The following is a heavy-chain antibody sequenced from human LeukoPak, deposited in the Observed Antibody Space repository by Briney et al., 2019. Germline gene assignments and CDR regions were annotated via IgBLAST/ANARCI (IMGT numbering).Heavy chain of an antibody. CDR1: GGSISSSSYY. Sequence: SETLSLTCTVSGGSISSSSYYWGWIRQPPGKGLEWIGGIYYSGSTYYNPSLKSRVTISVDTSKNQFSLKLSSVTAADTAVYYCATSGPIYYGSGSYYNYFDYWGQGTLVTVSS. CDR2: IYYSGST. J-gene: IGHJ4*02. V-gene: IGHV4-39*07. CDR3: ATSGPIYYGSGSYYNYFDY. D-gene: IGHD3-10*01.